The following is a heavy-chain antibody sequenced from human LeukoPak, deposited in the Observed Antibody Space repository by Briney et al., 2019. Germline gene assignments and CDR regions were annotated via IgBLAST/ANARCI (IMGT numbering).Heavy chain of an antibody. J-gene: IGHJ4*02. D-gene: IGHD6-13*01. V-gene: IGHV4-34*01. CDR2: INHSGST. CDR3: ARQYSSSWYIDY. Sequence: ASETLSLTCAVYGGSFSGYYWSWIRQPPGKGLEWIGEINHSGSTNYNPSLKSRVTISVDTSKNQFSLKLSSVTAADTAVYYCARQYSSSWYIDYWGQGTLVTVSS. CDR1: GGSFSGYY.